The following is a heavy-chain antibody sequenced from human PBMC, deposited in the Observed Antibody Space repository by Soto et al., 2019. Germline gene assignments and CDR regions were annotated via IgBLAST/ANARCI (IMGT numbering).Heavy chain of an antibody. CDR1: GSSISSGGCS. CDR2: IYHSGST. J-gene: IGHJ3*02. CDR3: ARGGIVVVVAARDAFDI. D-gene: IGHD2-15*01. V-gene: IGHV4-30-2*01. Sequence: SETLSLTYPVTGSSISSGGCSWRWIWEPPGKGLEWIGYIYHSGSTYYNPSLKSRVTISVDRSKNQFSLKLSSVTAADTAVYYCARGGIVVVVAARDAFDIWGQGTMVT.